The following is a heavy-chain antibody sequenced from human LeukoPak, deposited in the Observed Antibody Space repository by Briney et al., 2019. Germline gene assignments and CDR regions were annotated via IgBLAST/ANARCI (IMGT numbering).Heavy chain of an antibody. V-gene: IGHV3-23*01. CDR2: ISGSGGST. CDR3: AKDLFPTVTTYAFDY. D-gene: IGHD4-17*01. CDR1: GFTFSSYG. J-gene: IGHJ4*02. Sequence: PGGSLRLSCAASGFTFSSYGMSWVRQAPGKGLEWVSAISGSGGSTYYADSVKGRFTISRDNSKNTLYLQMNSLRAEDTAVYYCAKDLFPTVTTYAFDYWGQGTLVTVSS.